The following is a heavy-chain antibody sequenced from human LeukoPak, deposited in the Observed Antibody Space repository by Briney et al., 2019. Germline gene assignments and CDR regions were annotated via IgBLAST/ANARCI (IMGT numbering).Heavy chain of an antibody. CDR1: GFTFSSYW. CDR3: TTRVQNYYYYMDV. CDR2: IKSKTDGGTT. V-gene: IGHV3-15*01. J-gene: IGHJ6*03. Sequence: GGSLRLSCAASGFTFSSYWMSWVRQAPGKGLEWVGRIKSKTDGGTTDYAAPVKGRFTISRDDSKNTLYLQMNSLKTEDTAVYYCTTRVQNYYYYMDVWGKGTTVTVSS. D-gene: IGHD3-10*01.